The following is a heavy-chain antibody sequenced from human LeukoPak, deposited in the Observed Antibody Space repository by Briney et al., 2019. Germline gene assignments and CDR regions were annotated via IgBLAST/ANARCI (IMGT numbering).Heavy chain of an antibody. CDR3: ARASTTVPNLLDH. D-gene: IGHD4-17*01. CDR2: IKGDGSST. V-gene: IGHV3-74*01. J-gene: IGHJ4*02. Sequence: PGRSLRLSCAASGFTFSTYWMHWVRQAPGKGLVWVARIKGDGSSTIYADPVKGRFTISRDNSKNTLYLQTSSLRAEDTAVYYCARASTTVPNLLDHWGRGTLVTVSS. CDR1: GFTFSTYW.